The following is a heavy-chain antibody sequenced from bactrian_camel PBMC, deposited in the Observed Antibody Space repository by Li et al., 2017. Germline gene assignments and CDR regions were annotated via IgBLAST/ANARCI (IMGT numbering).Heavy chain of an antibody. J-gene: IGHJ4*01. V-gene: IGHV3S40*01. CDR2: IDTSASVA. CDR1: GITFSSYD. Sequence: VQLVESGGALVQPGGFLRLSCAAAGITFSSYDMSWVRQAPGKGLEYVATIDTSASVAGYLDSVKGRFTISRDNAKATVDLQMSSLKPEDTAMYYCTSAGFFTTMPAGSEWGQGTQVTVS. CDR3: TSAGFFTTMPAGSE. D-gene: IGHD1*01.